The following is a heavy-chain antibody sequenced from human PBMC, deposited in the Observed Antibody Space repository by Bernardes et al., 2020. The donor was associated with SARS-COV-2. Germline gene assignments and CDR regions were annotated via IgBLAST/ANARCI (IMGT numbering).Heavy chain of an antibody. D-gene: IGHD3-10*01. CDR2: FYYSGST. V-gene: IGHV4-39*01. CDR1: GGSITTSSYY. J-gene: IGHJ6*02. CDR3: ARRGLLWFRELLYYYGMDV. Sequence: SETLSLTCTVSGGSITTSSYYWGWLRQPPGQGLEWIGSFYYSGSTYYNPSLKSRVTISVDTSKNQFSLKLNSVTAADTAVYYCARRGLLWFRELLYYYGMDVWGQGTTVTVSS.